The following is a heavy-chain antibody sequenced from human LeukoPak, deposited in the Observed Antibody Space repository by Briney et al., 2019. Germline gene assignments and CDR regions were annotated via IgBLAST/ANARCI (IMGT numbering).Heavy chain of an antibody. CDR1: GGSISSYY. V-gene: IGHV4-59*01. J-gene: IGHJ5*02. CDR2: IYYSGST. D-gene: IGHD3-22*01. CDR3: ASQDYYDSSET. Sequence: SETLSLTCTVSGGSISSYYWSWIRQPPGKGLEWIGYIYYSGSTNYNPSLKSRVTISVDTSKNQFSLKLSCMTAEDTAVYYCASQDYYDSSETWGQGTLVTVSS.